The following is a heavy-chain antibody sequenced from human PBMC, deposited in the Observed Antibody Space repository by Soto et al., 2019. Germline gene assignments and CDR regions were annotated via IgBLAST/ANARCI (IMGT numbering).Heavy chain of an antibody. CDR3: ARGRYGDY. V-gene: IGHV1-18*01. CDR1: GYGFTTYG. D-gene: IGHD1-1*01. Sequence: QVHLVQSGAEVKKPGASVKVSCKGSGYGFTTYGITWVRQAPGQGLEWMEWISAHNGNTNYAQKLQGRVTVTRDTSTSTAYRELRSLRSDYTAVYYCARGRYGDYWGQGALVTVSS. CDR2: ISAHNGNT. J-gene: IGHJ4*02.